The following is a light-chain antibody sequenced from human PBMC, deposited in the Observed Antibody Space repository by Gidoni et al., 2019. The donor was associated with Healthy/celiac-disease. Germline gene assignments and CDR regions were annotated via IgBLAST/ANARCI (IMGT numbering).Light chain of an antibody. J-gene: IGKJ4*01. Sequence: EIVLTQSPATLSLSPGERATLSCRASQSVSSYLAWYQQKPGQAPRLLIYDASNRATGIPARFSGSGSGTDFTLTISSLEPEDFAVYYCQQRSNWPRTFGGETKVGIK. CDR2: DAS. CDR3: QQRSNWPRT. V-gene: IGKV3-11*01. CDR1: QSVSSY.